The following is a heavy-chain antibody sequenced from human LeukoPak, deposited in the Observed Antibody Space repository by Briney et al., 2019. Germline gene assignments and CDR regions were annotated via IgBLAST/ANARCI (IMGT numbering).Heavy chain of an antibody. CDR1: GYTFTDYS. J-gene: IGHJ4*02. CDR2: INPNSGGT. CDR3: ARASSGYAYSSPFDY. Sequence: ASVKVSCKASGYTFTDYSMHWVRQAPGQGLEWMGWINPNSGGTNYAQKFQGRVTMTRDTSISTAYMELSSLRSEDTAVYYCARASSGYAYSSPFDYWGQGTLVTVSS. V-gene: IGHV1-2*02. D-gene: IGHD3-22*01.